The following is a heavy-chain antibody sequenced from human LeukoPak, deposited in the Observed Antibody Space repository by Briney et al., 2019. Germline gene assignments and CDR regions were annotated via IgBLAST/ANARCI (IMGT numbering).Heavy chain of an antibody. V-gene: IGHV4-34*01. Sequence: PSETLSLTCAVYGGSFSGYFWSWIRQPPGKGLEWIREINHSGSTNYNPSLKSRVTISVDTSRNQFSLKLSSVTAADTAVYYCAREGVAAHDAFDIWGQGTMVTVSS. D-gene: IGHD2-15*01. CDR3: AREGVAAHDAFDI. J-gene: IGHJ3*02. CDR1: GGSFSGYF. CDR2: INHSGST.